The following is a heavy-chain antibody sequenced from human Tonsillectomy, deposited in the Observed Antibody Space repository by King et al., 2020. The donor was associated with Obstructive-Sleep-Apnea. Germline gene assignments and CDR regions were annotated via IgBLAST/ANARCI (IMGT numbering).Heavy chain of an antibody. Sequence: VQLVQSGGGLVQPGGSLRLSCAASGFTFCSYSLHWVRQAPGKGLEWLSYISSGGTTIYYADSVQGRFTISRDNAKNSLSLQINSLSAEDTAVYFCAREGGYYDSSGYAPIFDYWGQGTLVTVSS. CDR1: GFTFCSYS. V-gene: IGHV3-48*03. D-gene: IGHD3-22*01. J-gene: IGHJ4*02. CDR2: ISSGGTTI. CDR3: AREGGYYDSSGYAPIFDY.